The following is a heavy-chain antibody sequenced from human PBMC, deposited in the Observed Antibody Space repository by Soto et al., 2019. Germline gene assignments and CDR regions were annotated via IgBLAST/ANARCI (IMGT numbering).Heavy chain of an antibody. D-gene: IGHD2-21*02. Sequence: EVQLVESGGGLVLPGGSLRLSCAASGFTFSDSHIHWVRQASGKGLEWIGHIKTKTDSYGTDYAASVRGRFTISRDDSKNTAYLQMASLKTEYTAVYYCMETVTAMDVWGQGTTVTVSS. CDR3: METVTAMDV. CDR2: IKTKTDSYGT. J-gene: IGHJ6*02. V-gene: IGHV3-73*01. CDR1: GFTFSDSH.